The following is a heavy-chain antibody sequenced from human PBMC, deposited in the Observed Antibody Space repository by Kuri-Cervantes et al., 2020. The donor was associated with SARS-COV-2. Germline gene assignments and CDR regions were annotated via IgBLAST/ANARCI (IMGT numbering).Heavy chain of an antibody. D-gene: IGHD3-22*01. CDR3: ARETRDSSGYYRLSLDY. Sequence: GESLKISCAASGFTFSSYEMNWVRQAPGKGLEWVSYISSSGSTIYYADSVKGRLTISRDNAKNSLYLQMNSLRAENTAVYYCARETRDSSGYYRLSLDYWGQGTLVTVSS. CDR1: GFTFSSYE. V-gene: IGHV3-48*03. J-gene: IGHJ4*02. CDR2: ISSSGSTI.